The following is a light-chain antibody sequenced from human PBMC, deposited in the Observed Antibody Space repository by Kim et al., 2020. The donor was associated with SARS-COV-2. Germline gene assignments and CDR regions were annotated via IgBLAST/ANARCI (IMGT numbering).Light chain of an antibody. Sequence: SPGQTAEITCSGDALPKQYAYWYQQRPGQAPVMVIYKDNERPSGIPERFSGSSSGTTVTLTISGVQAEDEADYYCKSADSSGTYFVFGTGTKVTVL. CDR1: ALPKQY. J-gene: IGLJ1*01. V-gene: IGLV3-25*03. CDR3: KSADSSGTYFV. CDR2: KDN.